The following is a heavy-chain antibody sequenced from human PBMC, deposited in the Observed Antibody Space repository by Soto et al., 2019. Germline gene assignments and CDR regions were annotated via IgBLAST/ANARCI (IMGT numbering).Heavy chain of an antibody. J-gene: IGHJ4*02. Sequence: GGSLRLSCAASGFTFSSYGMHWVRQAPGKGLEWVAVISYDGSNKYYADSVKGRFTISRDNSKNTLYLQMNSLRAEDTAVYYCAKDDSSGYYYELDYWGQGTLVTVSS. D-gene: IGHD3-22*01. V-gene: IGHV3-30*18. CDR2: ISYDGSNK. CDR1: GFTFSSYG. CDR3: AKDDSSGYYYELDY.